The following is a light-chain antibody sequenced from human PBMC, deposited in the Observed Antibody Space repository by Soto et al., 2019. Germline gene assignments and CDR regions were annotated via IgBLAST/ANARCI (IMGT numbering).Light chain of an antibody. J-gene: IGKJ4*01. CDR1: QCVANNY. V-gene: IGKV3-20*01. CDR2: DAS. Sequence: EIVLTQSPGTLSLYPGERATLSCRASQCVANNYLAWYQQKPGQAPRFLIYDASSRATGIPDRFSGSGSGTDFTLTISRLEPEDFAVYYCEQYGSTPLTFGGGTKVEIK. CDR3: EQYGSTPLT.